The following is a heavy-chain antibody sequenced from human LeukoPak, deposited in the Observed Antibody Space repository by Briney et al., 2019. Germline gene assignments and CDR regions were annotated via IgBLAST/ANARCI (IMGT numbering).Heavy chain of an antibody. CDR2: ISYDGSNK. CDR3: ARDKPPDY. V-gene: IGHV3-30-3*01. CDR1: GFTFSSDA. Sequence: PGRSLRLSCAASGFTFSSDAMHWVRQAPGKGLEWVAVISYDGSNKYYADSVKGRFTISRDNSKNTLYLQMNSLRAEDTAVYYCARDKPPDYWGQGTLVTVSS. J-gene: IGHJ4*02.